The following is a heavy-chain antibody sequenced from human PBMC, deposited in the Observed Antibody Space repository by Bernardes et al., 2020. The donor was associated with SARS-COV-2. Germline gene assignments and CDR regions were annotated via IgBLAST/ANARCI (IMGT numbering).Heavy chain of an antibody. CDR1: GFTVSSNY. J-gene: IGHJ6*03. D-gene: IGHD6-13*01. CDR3: ARRLEAAAGNKSGGHYYYYYYMDV. Sequence: GGSLRLSCAASGFTVSSNYMSWVRQAPGKGLEWVSVIYSGGSTYYADSVKGRFTISRHNSKNTLYLQMNSLRAEDTAVYYCARRLEAAAGNKSGGHYYYYYYMDVWGKGTTVTVSS. V-gene: IGHV3-53*04. CDR2: IYSGGST.